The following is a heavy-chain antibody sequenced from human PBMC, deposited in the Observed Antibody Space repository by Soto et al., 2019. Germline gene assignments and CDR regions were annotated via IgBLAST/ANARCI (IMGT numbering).Heavy chain of an antibody. CDR3: ARDHEPWSGYSYFDY. D-gene: IGHD3-3*01. J-gene: IGHJ4*02. Sequence: PVGSLRRSCTSSVFTFSDYSMSLFLQPPGKGLEWVSVISAGGSTYYADSVKGRFTVSRDNSKNTLYLQMNSLRAEDTAVYYCARDHEPWSGYSYFDYCGKRHMVPVS. CDR2: ISAGGST. CDR1: VFTFSDYS. V-gene: IGHV3-23*01.